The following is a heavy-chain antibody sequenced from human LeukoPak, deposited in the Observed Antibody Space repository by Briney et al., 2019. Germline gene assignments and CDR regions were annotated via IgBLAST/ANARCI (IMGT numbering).Heavy chain of an antibody. CDR1: GFTFSSYA. D-gene: IGHD6-19*01. CDR3: AKWGYIAVAGTRGYYFDY. V-gene: IGHV3-23*01. Sequence: PGGSLRLSCAASGFTFSSYAMSWVRQAPGKGLEWVSAISGSGGSTYYADSVKGRFTISRDNSKNTLYLQMNSLRAEDTAVYYCAKWGYIAVAGTRGYYFDYWGQGTLVTVSS. J-gene: IGHJ4*02. CDR2: ISGSGGST.